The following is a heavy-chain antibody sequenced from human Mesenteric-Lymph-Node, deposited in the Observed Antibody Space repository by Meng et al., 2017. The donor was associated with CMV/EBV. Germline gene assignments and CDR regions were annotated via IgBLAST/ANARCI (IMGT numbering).Heavy chain of an antibody. J-gene: IGHJ4*02. CDR2: ISSSSSYI. Sequence: SGLTFSSYSMNWVRQAPGKGLEWVSSISSSSSYIYYADSVKGRFTISRDNAKNSLYLQMNSLRAEDTAVYYCARVPTRGVAGITFDYWGQGTLVTVSS. CDR1: GLTFSSYS. V-gene: IGHV3-21*01. CDR3: ARVPTRGVAGITFDY. D-gene: IGHD6-19*01.